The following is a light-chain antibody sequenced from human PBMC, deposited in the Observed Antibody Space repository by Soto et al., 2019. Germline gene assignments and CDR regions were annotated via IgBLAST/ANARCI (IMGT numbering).Light chain of an antibody. CDR2: DAS. CDR3: QQRSISPLT. Sequence: EIVLTQSPATLSLSPGERATLSCRASQSVGTYLAWYQQKPGQAPRLLIYDASARATGLPARFSGSGSRTDFTLTISSLEPEDFAIYYCQQRSISPLTFGGGTKVEIK. J-gene: IGKJ4*01. V-gene: IGKV3-11*01. CDR1: QSVGTY.